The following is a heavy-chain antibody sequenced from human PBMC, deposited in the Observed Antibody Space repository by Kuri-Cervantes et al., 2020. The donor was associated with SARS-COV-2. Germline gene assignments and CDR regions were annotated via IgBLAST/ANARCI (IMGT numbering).Heavy chain of an antibody. D-gene: IGHD3-22*01. CDR3: ARVGRYWDWDYDSSGYYAFDI. CDR1: GFTFGDYA. CDR2: IRSKAYGGTT. J-gene: IGHJ3*02. Sequence: GESLKISCTASGFTFGDYAMSWVRQAPGKGLEWVGFIRSKAYGGTTEYAASVKGRFTISRDNAKNSLYLQMNSLRAEDTALYHCARVGRYWDWDYDSSGYYAFDIWGQGTMVTVSS. V-gene: IGHV3-49*04.